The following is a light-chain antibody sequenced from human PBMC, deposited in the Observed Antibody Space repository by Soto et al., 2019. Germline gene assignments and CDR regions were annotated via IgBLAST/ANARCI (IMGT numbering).Light chain of an antibody. CDR2: DAS. CDR1: QSVGSY. J-gene: IGKJ2*01. V-gene: IGKV3-11*01. CDR3: QHYFNWPYT. Sequence: EVVLTQSPATLSLSPGDGATLSCRASQSVGSYLAWYQQKPGQAPRLLIYDASNRATGVPARFSGSGSGTDFTLTIGSLEPEDFALYYCQHYFNWPYTFGQGTKADIK.